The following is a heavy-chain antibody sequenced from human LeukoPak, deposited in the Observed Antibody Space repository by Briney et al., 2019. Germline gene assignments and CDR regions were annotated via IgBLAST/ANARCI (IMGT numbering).Heavy chain of an antibody. Sequence: GGSLRLSCAASGFSVSNNYMSWVRQAPGKGLEWVSVIFSGGSTYYAESVKGRFTISRHNSKNTVFLQMNSLRAEDTAVFYCARGHCTNAVCAPNAFDVWGQGTLVTVSS. D-gene: IGHD2-8*01. CDR3: ARGHCTNAVCAPNAFDV. J-gene: IGHJ3*01. V-gene: IGHV3-53*04. CDR1: GFSVSNNY. CDR2: IFSGGST.